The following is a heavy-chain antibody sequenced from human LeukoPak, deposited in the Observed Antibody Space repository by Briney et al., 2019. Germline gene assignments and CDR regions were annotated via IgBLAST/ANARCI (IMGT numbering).Heavy chain of an antibody. CDR3: ARSGPNWNYLDY. CDR1: GFTFSSYA. J-gene: IGHJ4*02. Sequence: QPGGSLRLSCAASGFTFSSYAMHWVRQAPGKGLEWVAVISYDGSNKYYADSVKGRFTISRDNSKNTLYLQMNSLRAEDTAVYYCARSGPNWNYLDYWGQGTLVTVSS. D-gene: IGHD1-20*01. V-gene: IGHV3-30*04. CDR2: ISYDGSNK.